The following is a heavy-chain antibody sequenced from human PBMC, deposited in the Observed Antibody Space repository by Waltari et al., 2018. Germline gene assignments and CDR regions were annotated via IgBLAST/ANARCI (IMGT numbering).Heavy chain of an antibody. CDR1: GGSFSGYY. J-gene: IGHJ3*02. CDR3: ARKSLYSYGYRAFDI. Sequence: QVQLQQWGAGLLKPSETLSLTCAVYGGSFSGYYWSWIRQPPGKGLEWIGEINHSGSTNDHPSLKCRFTISVDTSKNQFSLKLSSVTAADTAVYYCARKSLYSYGYRAFDIWGQGTMVTVSS. D-gene: IGHD5-18*01. V-gene: IGHV4-34*01. CDR2: INHSGST.